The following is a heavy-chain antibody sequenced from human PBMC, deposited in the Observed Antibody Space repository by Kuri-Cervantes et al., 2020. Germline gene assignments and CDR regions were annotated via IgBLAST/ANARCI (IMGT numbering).Heavy chain of an antibody. V-gene: IGHV4-39*07. CDR2: IYYSGST. Sequence: ESLRLSCTVSGGSISSSSYYWGWIRQPPGKGLEWIGSIYYSGSTYYNPSLKSRVTISVDTSKNQFSLKLSSVTAADTAVYYCARGGYYFDYWGQGTLVTVSS. D-gene: IGHD3-10*01. CDR3: ARGGYYFDY. J-gene: IGHJ4*02. CDR1: GGSISSSSYY.